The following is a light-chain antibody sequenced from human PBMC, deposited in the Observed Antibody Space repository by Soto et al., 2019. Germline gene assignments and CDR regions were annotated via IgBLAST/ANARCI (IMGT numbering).Light chain of an antibody. CDR2: DAS. Sequence: DIQMTQYPSTLSASVGARVPITCRARRSVSTSLAWYPKKPGKAPKLLIFDASSLESGVPSRFSGSGSGTELTLTISSLQPDDFATYYCQQYNTYSTFGQGTRLEIK. V-gene: IGKV1-5*01. CDR3: QQYNTYST. J-gene: IGKJ5*01. CDR1: RSVSTS.